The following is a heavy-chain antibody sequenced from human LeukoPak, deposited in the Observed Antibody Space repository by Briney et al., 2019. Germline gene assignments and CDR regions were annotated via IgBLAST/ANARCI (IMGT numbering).Heavy chain of an antibody. V-gene: IGHV4-34*01. CDR2: ISHSGST. CDR3: ARASSGTYGFAP. CDR1: GESFSDYS. D-gene: IGHD1-26*01. J-gene: IGHJ5*02. Sequence: PSETLSLTCAFYGESFSDYSWNWIRQPPGKRLAWIGEISHSGSTNYSPSLKGRVTISVDTSKNQFSLNLTSVTAADTAVYYCARASSGTYGFAPWGQGTLVTVSS.